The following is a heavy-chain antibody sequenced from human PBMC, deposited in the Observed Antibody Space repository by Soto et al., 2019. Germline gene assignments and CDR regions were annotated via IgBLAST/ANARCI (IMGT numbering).Heavy chain of an antibody. V-gene: IGHV1-18*01. CDR1: GYTFNNFA. J-gene: IGHJ3*02. Sequence: QVQLVQSGPEVKKPGASVRVSCKASGYTFNNFAINWVRQAPGQGLEWLGWISPYNGETEYAQKFQGGVIMTTDASTSTAYLEVRSLRSDETAVYYCAREQTRWLKDAFDIWGQGTMVIVSS. CDR3: AREQTRWLKDAFDI. CDR2: ISPYNGET. D-gene: IGHD5-12*01.